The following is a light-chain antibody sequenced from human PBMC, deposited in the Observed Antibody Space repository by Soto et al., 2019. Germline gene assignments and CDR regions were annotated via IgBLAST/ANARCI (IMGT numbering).Light chain of an antibody. CDR3: QQSYSTPRT. CDR1: QSISNY. V-gene: IGKV1-39*01. J-gene: IGKJ1*01. CDR2: ATS. Sequence: IQITHSPSSLSASVKYRVTITCRPSQSISNYLSWYQQKPGKAPKLLIYATSNLQSGVPSSFSGSGSGTDFTLTISSLQPEDFATYYCQQSYSTPRTFGQGTKVDIK.